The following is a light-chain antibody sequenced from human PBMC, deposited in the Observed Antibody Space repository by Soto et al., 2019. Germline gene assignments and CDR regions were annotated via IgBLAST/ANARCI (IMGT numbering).Light chain of an antibody. J-gene: IGKJ1*01. CDR3: QHYNNWPPTWT. CDR2: GAS. CDR1: QSVGSN. V-gene: IGKV3-15*01. Sequence: EIVMTQSPATLSVSPGERATLSCWASQSVGSNLAWYQQNPGQAPRLLIFGASTRATGIPARFSGSGSGTEFTLTLSSLQSEDFAVYYCQHYNNWPPTWTFGQGTKVDI.